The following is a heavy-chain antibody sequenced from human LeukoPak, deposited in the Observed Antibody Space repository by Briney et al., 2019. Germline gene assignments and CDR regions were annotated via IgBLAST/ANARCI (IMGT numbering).Heavy chain of an antibody. CDR1: GGSISSGGYS. CDR2: IYYSGST. J-gene: IGHJ6*03. V-gene: IGHV4-30-4*07. Sequence: PSETLSLTCAVSGGSISSGGYSWSWIRQPPGKGLEWIGYIYYSGSTYYNPSLKSRVTISVDTPKNQFSLKLSSVTAADTAVYYCARTTEGGYSYGYFYYYYMDVWGKGTTVTISS. D-gene: IGHD5-18*01. CDR3: ARTTEGGYSYGYFYYYYMDV.